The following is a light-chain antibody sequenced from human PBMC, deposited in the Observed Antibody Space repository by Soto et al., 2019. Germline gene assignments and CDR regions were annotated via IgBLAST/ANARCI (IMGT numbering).Light chain of an antibody. CDR2: GAS. Sequence: ESVFTQSPGTLSLSPGERATLSCRASQSVSSSYLAWYQQKPGQAPRQLIYGASSRATGIPDRFSGSGSGTDFTLTIPRLEPVDFAVYYCQHYRTSFGGGTRVEIK. V-gene: IGKV3-20*01. J-gene: IGKJ4*01. CDR1: QSVSSSY. CDR3: QHYRTS.